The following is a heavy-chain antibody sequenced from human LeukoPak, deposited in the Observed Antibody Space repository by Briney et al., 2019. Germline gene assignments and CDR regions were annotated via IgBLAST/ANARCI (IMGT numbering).Heavy chain of an antibody. Sequence: ASVKVSCKASGFTFSNSFIHWVRQGPGQGLEWMGIIDSGAGNATYAQKFQGRLTLTRDTSTSTVYMELSSLTSDDTALYFCTRAVDQDFDHWGQGTLVIVSS. CDR3: TRAVDQDFDH. CDR2: IDSGAGNA. J-gene: IGHJ4*02. V-gene: IGHV1-46*01. CDR1: GFTFSNSF.